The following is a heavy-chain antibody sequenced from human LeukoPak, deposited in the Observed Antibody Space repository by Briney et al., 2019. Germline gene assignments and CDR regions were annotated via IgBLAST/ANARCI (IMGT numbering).Heavy chain of an antibody. D-gene: IGHD5-12*01. CDR3: ARSASGYDA. J-gene: IGHJ5*02. CDR1: GFPFSGYW. Sequence: AGGSLRLSCAASGFPFSGYWMHWVRQAPGKGLVWVSRIDDDGAGTTYADSVKGRFTISRDNAKNTLYLQVNSLRVEDTAVYYCARSASGYDAWGQGTLVTVSS. CDR2: IDDDGAGT. V-gene: IGHV3-74*01.